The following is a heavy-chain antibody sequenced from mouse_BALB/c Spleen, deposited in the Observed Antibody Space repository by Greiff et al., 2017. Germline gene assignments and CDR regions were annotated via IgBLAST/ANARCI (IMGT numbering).Heavy chain of an antibody. J-gene: IGHJ4*01. CDR2: ISSGGST. D-gene: IGHD2-1*01. V-gene: IGHV5-6-5*01. Sequence: DVKLVESGGGLVKPGGSLKLSCAASGFTFSSYAMSWVRQTPEKRLEWVASISSGGSTYYPDSVKGRFTISRDNARNILYLQMSSLRSEDTAMYYCARGGGYGNYEMDYWGQGTSVTVSS. CDR3: ARGGGYGNYEMDY. CDR1: GFTFSSYA.